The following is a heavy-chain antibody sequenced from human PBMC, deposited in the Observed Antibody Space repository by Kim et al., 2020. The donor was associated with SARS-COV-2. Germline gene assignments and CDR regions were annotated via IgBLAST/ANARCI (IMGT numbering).Heavy chain of an antibody. CDR1: GTSVSGVDW. CDR3: ARENWSDNTGYTD. D-gene: IGHD3-22*01. V-gene: IGHV4-4*02. J-gene: IGHJ4*01. Sequence: SETLSLTCAVSGTSVSGVDWWSWVRQPPEKGLEWIGEISPSGSTNYNPSLKSRVTISLDKSNNQFSLKLSSVTAADTAVYFCARENWSDNTGYTDWGQGTLVTVSS. CDR2: ISPSGST.